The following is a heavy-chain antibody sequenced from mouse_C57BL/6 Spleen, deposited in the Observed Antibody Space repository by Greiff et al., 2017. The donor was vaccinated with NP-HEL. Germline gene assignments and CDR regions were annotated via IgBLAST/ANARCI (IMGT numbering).Heavy chain of an antibody. CDR3: ARAASSGYVWSFDY. CDR2: FHPYNDDT. J-gene: IGHJ2*01. V-gene: IGHV1-47*01. Sequence: QVQLQQSGAELVKPGASVKLSCTASGYTFTTYPIEWMKQNHGKSLEWIGNFHPYNDDTKYNEKFKGKATLTVDKYSSTIYLDLSRITSDYDAVYFYARAASSGYVWSFDYWGKGTTLTVSS. D-gene: IGHD3-2*02. CDR1: GYTFTTYP.